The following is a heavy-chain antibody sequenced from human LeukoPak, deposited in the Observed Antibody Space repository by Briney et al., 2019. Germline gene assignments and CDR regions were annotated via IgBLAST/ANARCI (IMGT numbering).Heavy chain of an antibody. CDR2: IKQDGSEK. CDR3: AEGSPVDYYGMDV. CDR1: GFTFSSYW. Sequence: TGGSLRLSCAASGFTFSSYWMSWVRQAPGKGLEWVANIKQDGSEKYYVDSVKGRFTISRDNAKNSLYLQMNSLRAEDTAVYYCAEGSPVDYYGMDVWGQGTTVTVSS. V-gene: IGHV3-7*01. D-gene: IGHD3-10*01. J-gene: IGHJ6*02.